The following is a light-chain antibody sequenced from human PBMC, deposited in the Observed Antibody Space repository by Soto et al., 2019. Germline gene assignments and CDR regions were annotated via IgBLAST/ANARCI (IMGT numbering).Light chain of an antibody. V-gene: IGKV1-39*01. Sequence: DIQMTQSPSSLSASVGDRVTITCRASQGVSVYLLWYQQTQGRAPKLLIYSASNLVSGVPSRFSGSGSGTNFTLTISSLQPEDFATYYCQQSYRTPHTFGQGTKLETK. CDR3: QQSYRTPHT. CDR2: SAS. CDR1: QGVSVY. J-gene: IGKJ2*01.